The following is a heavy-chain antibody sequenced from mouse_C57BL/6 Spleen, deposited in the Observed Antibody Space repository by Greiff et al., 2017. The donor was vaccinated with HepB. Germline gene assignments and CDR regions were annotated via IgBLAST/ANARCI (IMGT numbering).Heavy chain of an antibody. CDR3: ARRERY. Sequence: EVKLMESGPGLVKPSQSLSLTCSVTGYSITSGYYWNWIRQFPGNKLEWMGYISYDGSNNYNPSLKNRISITRDTSKNQFFLKLNSVTTEDTATYYCARRERYWGQGTSVTVSS. CDR2: ISYDGSN. CDR1: GYSITSGYY. J-gene: IGHJ4*01. V-gene: IGHV3-6*01.